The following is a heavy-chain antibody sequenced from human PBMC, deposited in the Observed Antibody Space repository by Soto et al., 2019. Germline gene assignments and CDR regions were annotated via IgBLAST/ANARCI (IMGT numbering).Heavy chain of an antibody. CDR2: IHHSGST. Sequence: QVQLQESGPGLVKPSGTLSLTCAVSGGSISSSNWWSWVRQPPGKGLEWIGEIHHSGSTNYNPSLKSRVTISVVKSKNQFALKLSSVTAADTAVYYCATHLEAAGTFYFQHWGQGTLVTVSS. V-gene: IGHV4-4*02. CDR1: GGSISSSNW. CDR3: ATHLEAAGTFYFQH. D-gene: IGHD6-13*01. J-gene: IGHJ1*01.